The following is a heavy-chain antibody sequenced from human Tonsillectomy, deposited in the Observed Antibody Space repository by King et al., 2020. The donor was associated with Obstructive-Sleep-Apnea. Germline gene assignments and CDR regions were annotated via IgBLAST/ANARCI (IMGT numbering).Heavy chain of an antibody. J-gene: IGHJ5*02. CDR1: GYTFTSYA. D-gene: IGHD2-15*01. CDR3: ARDRSTVGRWFDP. Sequence: QLVQSGAEVKKPGASVKVSCKASGYTFTSYAMHWVRQAPGQRLEWMGWINAGNGNTKYSQKFQGRVTNTRDTSASTAYMELSSLRSEDTAVYYCARDRSTVGRWFDPWGQGTLVTVSS. V-gene: IGHV1-3*01. CDR2: INAGNGNT.